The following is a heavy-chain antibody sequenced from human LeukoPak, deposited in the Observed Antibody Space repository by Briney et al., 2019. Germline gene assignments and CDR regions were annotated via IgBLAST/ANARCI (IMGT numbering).Heavy chain of an antibody. CDR3: ARGASGYYQGEDYFDY. CDR1: GGSISSYY. Sequence: SETLSLTCTVSGGSISSYYWSWIRQPAGKGLEWIGRIYTSGSTNYNPSLKSRVTMSVDTSKNQFSLKLSSVTAADTAVYYCARGASGYYQGEDYFDYWGQGTLVTVSS. CDR2: IYTSGST. V-gene: IGHV4-4*07. J-gene: IGHJ4*02. D-gene: IGHD3-3*01.